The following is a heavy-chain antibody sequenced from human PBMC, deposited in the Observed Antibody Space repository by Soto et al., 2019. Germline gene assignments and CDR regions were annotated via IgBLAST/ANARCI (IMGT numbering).Heavy chain of an antibody. D-gene: IGHD3-3*01. Sequence: SETLSLTCTVSGGSMSSYYWSWIRQSPGKGLEWIGYVYYSGSTNYNPSLKSRVTISVDTSKNQFSLKLRSVTAADTAVYYCAASISIFGVVPFWGQGTMVTVSS. J-gene: IGHJ4*02. CDR2: VYYSGST. CDR3: AASISIFGVVPF. CDR1: GGSMSSYY. V-gene: IGHV4-59*01.